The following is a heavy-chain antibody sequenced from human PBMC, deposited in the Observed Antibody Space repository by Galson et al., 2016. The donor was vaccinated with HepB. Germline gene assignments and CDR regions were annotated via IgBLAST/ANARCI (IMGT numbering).Heavy chain of an antibody. CDR3: ARGGGGLDV. D-gene: IGHD3-10*01. CDR1: GYIFTTYY. J-gene: IGHJ6*02. CDR2: INPSYGHT. V-gene: IGHV1-46*01. Sequence: VKVSCKASGYIFTTYYMYWVRQAPGQGFEWISIINPSYGHTEYAQKFQDRVTMTRDTSTNTVYMELNSLRPDDTAMYYCARGGGGLDVWGQGTTVTVSS.